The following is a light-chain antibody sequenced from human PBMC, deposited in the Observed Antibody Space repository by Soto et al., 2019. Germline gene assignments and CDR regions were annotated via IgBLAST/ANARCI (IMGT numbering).Light chain of an antibody. J-gene: IGKJ3*01. CDR2: KAS. V-gene: IGKV1-5*03. CDR1: QSVSSW. CDR3: QQFNNFPFT. Sequence: DIQMTQTPSTLSASVGDRVTITCRASQSVSSWLAWFQQKPGKAPKLLIYKASSLQSGVPSRFSGSGSGTEFTLTISSLQADDFATYYCQQFNNFPFTFGPGNRVDI.